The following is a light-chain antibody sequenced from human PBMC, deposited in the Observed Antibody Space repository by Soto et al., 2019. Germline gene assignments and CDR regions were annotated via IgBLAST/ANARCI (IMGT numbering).Light chain of an antibody. Sequence: QSVLTQPASVSGSPGQSITISCTGTSSDVGSYDLVSWYQHRPGKAPSLILYDVSHRPSGVSNRFSGSKAGDTASLTISGLQLEDEADYYCTSYRRGPLYVFGTGTKVTVL. CDR2: DVS. CDR3: TSYRRGPLYV. J-gene: IGLJ1*01. V-gene: IGLV2-14*02. CDR1: SSDVGSYDL.